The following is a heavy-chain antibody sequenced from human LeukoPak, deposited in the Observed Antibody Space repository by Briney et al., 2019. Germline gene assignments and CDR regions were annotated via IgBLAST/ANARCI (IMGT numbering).Heavy chain of an antibody. CDR3: ARDRVVIISDYYYGMDV. Sequence: GASVTVSCKASGYTFTSYGISWVRQAPGQGLEWMGGIIPIFGTANYAQKFQGRVTITADESTSTAYMELSSLRSEDTAVYYCARDRVVIISDYYYGMDVWGQGTTVTVSS. V-gene: IGHV1-69*13. CDR2: IIPIFGTA. D-gene: IGHD3-3*01. CDR1: GYTFTSYG. J-gene: IGHJ6*02.